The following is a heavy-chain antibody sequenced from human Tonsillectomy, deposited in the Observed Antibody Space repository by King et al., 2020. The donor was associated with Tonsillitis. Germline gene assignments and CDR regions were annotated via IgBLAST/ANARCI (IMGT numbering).Heavy chain of an antibody. CDR2: IYPGDSDS. V-gene: IGHV5-51*01. Sequence: VQLVESGAEVKKPGESLKISCKGSGYNFTNYWIGWVRQMPGKGLEWMAIIYPGDSDSIYSPSFQGQVTISADKSISTAYLQRSSLKASDIAMYYLAGHFEAYCGGDCYSGAFDIWGRGTMVTVSS. CDR3: AGHFEAYCGGDCYSGAFDI. J-gene: IGHJ3*02. D-gene: IGHD2-21*02. CDR1: GYNFTNYW.